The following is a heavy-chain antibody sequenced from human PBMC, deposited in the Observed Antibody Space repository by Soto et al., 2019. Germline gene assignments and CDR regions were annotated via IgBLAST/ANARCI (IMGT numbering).Heavy chain of an antibody. V-gene: IGHV3-53*01. CDR3: AREDTDRRLPLDY. Sequence: GGSLRLSCAASGFTVSSNYMSWVRQAPGKGLEWVSVIYTGGSTDYADSVKGRFTISRDSSKNTLYLQMNSLRAEDTAVYYCAREDTDRRLPLDYWGQGTLVTVSS. CDR1: GFTVSSNY. J-gene: IGHJ4*02. CDR2: IYTGGST. D-gene: IGHD2-21*02.